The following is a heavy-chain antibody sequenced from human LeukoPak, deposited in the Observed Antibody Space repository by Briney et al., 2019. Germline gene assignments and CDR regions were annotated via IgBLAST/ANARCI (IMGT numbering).Heavy chain of an antibody. D-gene: IGHD2-2*01. CDR1: GYSFAYFW. Sequence: GESLKISCKGSGYSFAYFWIGWVRQMPGKGLEWMGIINPDGSDIRYSPSFQGQVTISVDKSISTAYLQLSSLKASDTAMYYCARTEFQLLKGAMDVWGKGTTVTISS. V-gene: IGHV5-51*01. J-gene: IGHJ6*03. CDR3: ARTEFQLLKGAMDV. CDR2: INPDGSDI.